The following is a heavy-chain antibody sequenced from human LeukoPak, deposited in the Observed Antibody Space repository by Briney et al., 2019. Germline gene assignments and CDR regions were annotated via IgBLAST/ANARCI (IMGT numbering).Heavy chain of an antibody. Sequence: ASVKVSCKVSGYTLTELSMHWVRQAPGKGLEWMGGFDPEDGETIYAQKFQGRVTMTEDTSTDTAYMELSSLRSEDTAVYYCATSAKYSSSWYYFDYWGQGTLVTVSS. CDR2: FDPEDGET. J-gene: IGHJ4*02. CDR1: GYTLTELS. CDR3: ATSAKYSSSWYYFDY. D-gene: IGHD6-13*01. V-gene: IGHV1-24*01.